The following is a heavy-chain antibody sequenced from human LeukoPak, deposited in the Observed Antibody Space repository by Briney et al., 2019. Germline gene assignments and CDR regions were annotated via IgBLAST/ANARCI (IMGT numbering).Heavy chain of an antibody. CDR3: ARDRLWFGELPERYYYYYGMDV. J-gene: IGHJ6*02. D-gene: IGHD3-10*01. CDR2: TYYRSKWYN. CDR1: GDSVSSNSAA. Sequence: SQTLSLTCAISGDSVSSNSAAWNWIRQSPSRGLEWLGSTYYRSKWYNDYAVSVKSRITINPDTSKNQFSLQLNSVTPEDTAVYYCARDRLWFGELPERYYYYYGMDVWGQGTTVTVSS. V-gene: IGHV6-1*01.